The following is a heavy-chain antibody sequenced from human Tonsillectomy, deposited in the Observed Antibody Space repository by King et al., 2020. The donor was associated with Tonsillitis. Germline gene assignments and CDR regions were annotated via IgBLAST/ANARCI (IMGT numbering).Heavy chain of an antibody. Sequence: VQLVESGGGVVQPGRSLRLSCAASGVTFSNYGMHWVRQAPGRGLEWGAVISYDGSNRYYGDSGKGRLTISRDKSKNTLYLQMNSLRPEDTAVYYCAKPLDYFWGGYSGAFDYWGQGTLVTVSS. CDR1: GVTFSNYG. D-gene: IGHD3-3*01. CDR2: ISYDGSNR. J-gene: IGHJ4*02. CDR3: AKPLDYFWGGYSGAFDY. V-gene: IGHV3-30*18.